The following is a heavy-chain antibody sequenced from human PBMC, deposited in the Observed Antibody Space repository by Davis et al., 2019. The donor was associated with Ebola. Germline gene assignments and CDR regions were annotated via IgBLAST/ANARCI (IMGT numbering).Heavy chain of an antibody. D-gene: IGHD4-17*01. J-gene: IGHJ4*02. V-gene: IGHV4-59*08. CDR3: ARRGYGDYYFDY. CDR1: GGSFSGYY. Sequence: SETLSLTCAVYGGSFSGYYWSWIRQPPGKGLEWIGYIYYSGSTNYNPSLKSRVTISLDTSKNQFSLKLSSVTAADTAVYYCARRGYGDYYFDYWGQGTLVTVSS. CDR2: IYYSGST.